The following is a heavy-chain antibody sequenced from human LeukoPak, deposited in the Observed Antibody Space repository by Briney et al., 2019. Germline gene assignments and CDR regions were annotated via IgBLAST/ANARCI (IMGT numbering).Heavy chain of an antibody. CDR1: GFTFGPYT. Sequence: GGSLRLSCAASGFTFGPYTMNWVRQAPGKGLEWVSYISSSSDTIYYADSVKGRFTISRDNSKNTLYLQMNSLGAENTAVYYCARVGGYSGYGAGRLDFFDYWGQGTLVTVSS. D-gene: IGHD5-12*01. J-gene: IGHJ4*02. CDR2: ISSSSDTI. CDR3: ARVGGYSGYGAGRLDFFDY. V-gene: IGHV3-48*01.